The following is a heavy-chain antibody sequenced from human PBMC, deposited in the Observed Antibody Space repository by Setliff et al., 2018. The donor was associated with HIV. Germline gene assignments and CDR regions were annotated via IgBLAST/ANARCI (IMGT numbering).Heavy chain of an antibody. J-gene: IGHJ1*01. CDR3: VRDLVYYYDNSGSFYVAEYFQH. CDR2: ISDSSRT. D-gene: IGHD3-22*01. Sequence: PGGSLRLSCAASGFTFSSYEMNWVRQAPGKGLEWVSAISDSSRTYYADSVKGRFTISRDDAKTSLYLQMNSLRAEDTAVYYCVRDLVYYYDNSGSFYVAEYFQHWGQGTLVTVSS. CDR1: GFTFSSYE. V-gene: IGHV3-21*06.